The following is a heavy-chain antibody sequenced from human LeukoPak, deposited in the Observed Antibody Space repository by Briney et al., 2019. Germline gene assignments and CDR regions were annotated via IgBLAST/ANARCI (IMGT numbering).Heavy chain of an antibody. CDR2: ISYDGSNK. D-gene: IGHD6-6*01. CDR3: AKMSPSSSSEVSYYYMDV. J-gene: IGHJ6*03. V-gene: IGHV3-30-3*02. Sequence: GRSLRLSCAASGFTFSSYAMHWVRQAPGKGLEWVAVISYDGSNKYYADSVKGRFTISRDNSKNTLYLQMNSLRAEDTAVYYCAKMSPSSSSEVSYYYMDVWGKGTTVTVSS. CDR1: GFTFSSYA.